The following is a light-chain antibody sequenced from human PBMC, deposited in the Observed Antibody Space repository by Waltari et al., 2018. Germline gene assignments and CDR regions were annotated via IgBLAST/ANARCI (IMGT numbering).Light chain of an antibody. Sequence: EIVMTQSPATLSVSPGERATLSCRASQSVSSNLAWYQQKPGQAPSLLIYGASTRSTGIPARLSGSGSGTECTLTISSLQSEDFAVYYCQQYNNWPPYTFGQGTKLEIK. CDR2: GAS. CDR1: QSVSSN. CDR3: QQYNNWPPYT. J-gene: IGKJ2*01. V-gene: IGKV3-15*01.